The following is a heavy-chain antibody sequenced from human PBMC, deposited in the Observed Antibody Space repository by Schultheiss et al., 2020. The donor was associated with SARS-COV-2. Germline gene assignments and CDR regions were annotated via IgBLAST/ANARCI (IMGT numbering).Heavy chain of an antibody. D-gene: IGHD5-18*01. V-gene: IGHV1-2*06. CDR2: INPNSGGT. Sequence: ASVKVSCKASGYTFTGYYMHWVRQAPGQGLEWMGRINPNSGGTNYAQKFQGRVTMTRDTSISTAYMELRSLRSDDTAVYYCARTARRDNWFDPWGQGTLVTVSS. J-gene: IGHJ5*02. CDR3: ARTARRDNWFDP. CDR1: GYTFTGYY.